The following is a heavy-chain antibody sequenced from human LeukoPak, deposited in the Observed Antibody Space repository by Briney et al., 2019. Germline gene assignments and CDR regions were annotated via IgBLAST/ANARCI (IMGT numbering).Heavy chain of an antibody. J-gene: IGHJ4*02. CDR2: IYAGGNT. CDR1: GFTVSSNY. Sequence: PGGSLRLSCAASGFTVSSNYMSWVRQAPGKGLEWVSVIYAGGNTYYADSVKGRFTISRDNSKNTLYLQMNSLRAEDTAVYYCASTLRYGFDSWGQGALVTVSS. V-gene: IGHV3-53*01. D-gene: IGHD1-1*01. CDR3: ASTLRYGFDS.